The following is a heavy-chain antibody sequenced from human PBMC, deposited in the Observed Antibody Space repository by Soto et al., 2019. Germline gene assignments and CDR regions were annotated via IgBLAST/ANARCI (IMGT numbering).Heavy chain of an antibody. D-gene: IGHD6-19*01. Sequence: GGSLRLSCAASGFSFVNYATNWVRQAPGKGLEWVSGLSGSGTSTYYADSVKGRFTISRDNSRDTLFLQMNSLTADDTAVYYCAKATTNGGWFNPFDSWGQGALVTVSS. CDR2: LSGSGTST. V-gene: IGHV3-23*01. J-gene: IGHJ4*02. CDR1: GFSFVNYA. CDR3: AKATTNGGWFNPFDS.